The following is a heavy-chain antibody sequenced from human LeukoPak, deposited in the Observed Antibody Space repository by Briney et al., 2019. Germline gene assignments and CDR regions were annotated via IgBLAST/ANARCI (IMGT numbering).Heavy chain of an antibody. CDR3: ARDSLGGSYYLYYYYYGMDV. D-gene: IGHD1-26*01. J-gene: IGHJ6*02. Sequence: GASVKVSCKASGHTFTSYGISWVRQAPGQGLEWMGWISAYNGNTNYAQRLQGRVTMTTDTSTSTAYMELRSLRSDDTAVYYCARDSLGGSYYLYYYYYGMDVWGQGTTVTVSS. V-gene: IGHV1-18*01. CDR2: ISAYNGNT. CDR1: GHTFTSYG.